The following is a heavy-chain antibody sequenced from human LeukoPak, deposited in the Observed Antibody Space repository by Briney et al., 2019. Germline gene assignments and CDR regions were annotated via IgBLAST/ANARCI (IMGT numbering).Heavy chain of an antibody. CDR3: ARGTYSDGSGSYNY. J-gene: IGHJ4*02. CDR2: IKQDGSEQ. CDR1: GFTFSSYW. V-gene: IGHV3-7*02. D-gene: IGHD3-22*01. Sequence: GGSLRLSCAASGFTFSSYWMTWVRQAPGKGLEWVANIKQDGSEQYYVDSVRGRFTISRDNSKNTLYLQMNSLRAEDTAVYYCARGTYSDGSGSYNYWGQGTLVTVSS.